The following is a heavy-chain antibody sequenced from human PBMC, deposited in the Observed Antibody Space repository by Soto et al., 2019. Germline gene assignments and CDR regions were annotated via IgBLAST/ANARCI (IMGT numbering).Heavy chain of an antibody. J-gene: IGHJ6*02. CDR1: GFTFSSYW. CDR3: ARADQYSSSTHYYYYYGVGV. V-gene: IGHV3-7*01. D-gene: IGHD6-6*01. Sequence: GGSLRLSCADSGFTFSSYWVSWVRQAPGKGLEWVANIKQDGSEKYYVDSVKGRFTISRDNAKNSLYLQMNSLRAEDTAVYYCARADQYSSSTHYYYYYGVGVWGQRNTVPVS. CDR2: IKQDGSEK.